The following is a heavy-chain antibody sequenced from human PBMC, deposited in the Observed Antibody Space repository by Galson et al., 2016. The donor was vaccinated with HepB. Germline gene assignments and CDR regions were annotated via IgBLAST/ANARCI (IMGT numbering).Heavy chain of an antibody. CDR3: VRGSTAPDV. D-gene: IGHD3-16*01. V-gene: IGHV3-23*01. CDR1: GFNFSTYG. Sequence: SLRLSCAGSGFNFSTYGMTWVRQAPGKGLEDVSRIRLSGGSTDYAESVKGRFTISRDNSRSTLLLQMNSLRVEDTGVYYCVRGSTAPDVWGKGTTVTVSS. CDR2: IRLSGGST. J-gene: IGHJ6*04.